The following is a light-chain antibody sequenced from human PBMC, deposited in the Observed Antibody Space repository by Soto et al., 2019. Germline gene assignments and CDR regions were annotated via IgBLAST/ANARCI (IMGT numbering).Light chain of an antibody. V-gene: IGKV3-20*01. J-gene: IGKJ3*01. CDR1: QSVSSSY. CDR2: GAS. Sequence: EIVLTQSPGTLSLSPGERATLSCRASQSVSSSYLAWYQQKPGQAPRLLIYGASSRATVIPDRFSGSGSGTDFTLTISRLEPEDFAVYSCQQYGSPPVTFGPGTKVDIK. CDR3: QQYGSPPVT.